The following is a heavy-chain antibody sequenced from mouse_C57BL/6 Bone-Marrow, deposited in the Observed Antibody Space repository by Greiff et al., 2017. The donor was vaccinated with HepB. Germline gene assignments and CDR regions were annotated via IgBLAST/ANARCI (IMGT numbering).Heavy chain of an antibody. D-gene: IGHD1-1*01. Sequence: EVMLVESGGGLVQSGRSLRLSCATSGFTFSDFYMEWVRQAPGKGLEWIAASRNKANDYTTEYSASVKGRFIVSRDTSQSILYLQMNALRAEDTAIYYCASDVYYYGSSPYWYFDVWGTGTTVTVSS. CDR2: SRNKANDYTT. V-gene: IGHV7-1*01. CDR1: GFTFSDFY. J-gene: IGHJ1*03. CDR3: ASDVYYYGSSPYWYFDV.